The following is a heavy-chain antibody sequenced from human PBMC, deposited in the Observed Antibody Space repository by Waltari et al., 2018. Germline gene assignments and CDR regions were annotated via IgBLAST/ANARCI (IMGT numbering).Heavy chain of an antibody. CDR2: INHSGST. D-gene: IGHD6-6*01. Sequence: QVQLQQWGAGLLKPSETLSLTCAVYGGSFSGYYWSWIRQPPGKGLEWIGEINHSGSTNYNPSLKSRVTISVDTSKNQFSLKLSSVTAADTAVYYCARGSRNYYMDVWGKGTTVTVSS. V-gene: IGHV4-34*01. J-gene: IGHJ6*03. CDR1: GGSFSGYY. CDR3: ARGSRNYYMDV.